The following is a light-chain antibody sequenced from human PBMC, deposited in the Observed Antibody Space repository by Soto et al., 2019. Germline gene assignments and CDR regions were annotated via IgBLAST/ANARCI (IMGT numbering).Light chain of an antibody. J-gene: IGLJ3*02. CDR2: RNN. Sequence: QSVLTQPPSASGTPGQRVTIPCSGSGSNIGSNSVNWYQQVPGMAPKLLIWRNNQRPSGVSDRFFGSKSGTSGSLAISGLQSGDEADYYCAAWDDSLNTWVFGGGTQLTVL. CDR1: GSNIGSNS. CDR3: AAWDDSLNTWV. V-gene: IGLV1-44*01.